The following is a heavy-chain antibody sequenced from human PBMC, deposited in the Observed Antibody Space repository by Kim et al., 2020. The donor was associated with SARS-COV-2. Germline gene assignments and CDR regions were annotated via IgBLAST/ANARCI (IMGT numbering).Heavy chain of an antibody. Sequence: SNEQKFPARGTMTRDTSTSTVYMELSSLRSEDTAVYYCARVSTAAGGDYWGQGTLVTVSS. V-gene: IGHV1-46*01. J-gene: IGHJ4*02. D-gene: IGHD6-13*01. CDR3: ARVSTAAGGDY.